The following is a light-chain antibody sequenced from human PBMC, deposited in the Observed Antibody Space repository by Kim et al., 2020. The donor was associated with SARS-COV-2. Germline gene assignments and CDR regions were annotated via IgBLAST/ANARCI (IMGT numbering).Light chain of an antibody. V-gene: IGLV3-19*01. CDR2: DKN. Sequence: SSELTKDPAVSVALGQTVRITCQGDGLRTIYANWFQQKPRQAPLLVIYDKNNRPSGIPDRFSGSSSGSTASLTITGAQAEDEADYYCNSRDTSGTHLLFG. CDR3: NSRDTSGTHLL. CDR1: GLRTIY. J-gene: IGLJ3*02.